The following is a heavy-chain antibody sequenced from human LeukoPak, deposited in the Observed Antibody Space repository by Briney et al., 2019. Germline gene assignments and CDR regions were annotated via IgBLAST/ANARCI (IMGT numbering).Heavy chain of an antibody. V-gene: IGHV1-18*04. J-gene: IGHJ4*02. D-gene: IGHD6-19*01. CDR2: INTHTGNT. Sequence: ASVKVSCKASGYTFTSYGISWVRQAPGQGLEWMGWINTHTGNTNYAQKLQGRVTVTTDTSASTAYMELRSLRSDDTAVYYCARAQYSSGWYWGFDHWGQGTLVTVSS. CDR3: ARAQYSSGWYWGFDH. CDR1: GYTFTSYG.